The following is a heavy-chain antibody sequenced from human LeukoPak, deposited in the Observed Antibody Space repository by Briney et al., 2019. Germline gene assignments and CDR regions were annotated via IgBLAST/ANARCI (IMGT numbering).Heavy chain of an antibody. CDR3: ARNLQRGDYIGGPDY. D-gene: IGHD4-17*01. CDR1: GFTFSSYA. CDR2: ISSNGGST. J-gene: IGHJ4*02. Sequence: GGSLRLSCAASGFTFSSYAMHWVRQAPGKGLEYVSAISSNGGSTYYANSVKGRFTISRDNSKNTLYLQMGSLRAEDMAVYYCARNLQRGDYIGGPDYWGQGTLVTVSS. V-gene: IGHV3-64*01.